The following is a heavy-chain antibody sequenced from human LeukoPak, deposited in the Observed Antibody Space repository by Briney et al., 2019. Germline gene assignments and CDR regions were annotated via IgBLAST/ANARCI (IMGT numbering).Heavy chain of an antibody. D-gene: IGHD3-22*01. CDR3: ARGFRGYYYYYYGMDV. CDR1: GGSITNTNY. J-gene: IGHJ6*02. Sequence: PSGTLSLSCGVSGGSITNTNYWTWVRQPPGKGLEWIGEVNLQGSTNYNPSLMGRVAISVDTSKNQFSLKLSSVTAADTAVYYCARGFRGYYYYYYGMDVWGQGTTVTVSS. V-gene: IGHV4-4*02. CDR2: VNLQGST.